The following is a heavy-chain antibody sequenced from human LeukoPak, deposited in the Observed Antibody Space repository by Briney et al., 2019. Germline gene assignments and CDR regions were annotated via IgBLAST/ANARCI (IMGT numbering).Heavy chain of an antibody. Sequence: GGSLSLSCAASGFTFSSYAMSWVRQAPGKGLEWVSAISGSGGGTYYADSVKGRFTISRDNSKNTLYLQMNSLRAEDTAVYYCAKGEGGYPDLFDYWGQGTLVTVSS. CDR2: ISGSGGGT. J-gene: IGHJ4*02. V-gene: IGHV3-23*01. CDR1: GFTFSSYA. CDR3: AKGEGGYPDLFDY. D-gene: IGHD3-22*01.